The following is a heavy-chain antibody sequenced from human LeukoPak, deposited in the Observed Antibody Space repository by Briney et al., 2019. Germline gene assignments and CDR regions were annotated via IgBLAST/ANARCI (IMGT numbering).Heavy chain of an antibody. J-gene: IGHJ4*02. CDR3: ASAGYSSGWYHY. Sequence: PSETLSLTCTVSGGSINSGSYYWSWIRQHPGKGLEWLGYIYYRGDTNYNPSLKCRVTISLDTSKNQFSLKVKSVTAADTAVYYCASAGYSSGWYHYWGQGTRVTVSS. V-gene: IGHV4-31*03. D-gene: IGHD6-13*01. CDR2: IYYRGDT. CDR1: GGSINSGSYY.